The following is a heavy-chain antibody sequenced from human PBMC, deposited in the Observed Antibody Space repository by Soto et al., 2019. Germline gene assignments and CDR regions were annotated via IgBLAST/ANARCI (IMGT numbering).Heavy chain of an antibody. CDR1: GGSISSYY. D-gene: IGHD2-15*01. CDR2: IYYSGST. J-gene: IGHJ3*02. Sequence: SETLSLTCTVSGGSISSYYWSWIRQPPGKGLEWIGYIYYSGSTNYNPSLKSRVTISVDTSKNQFSLKLSSVTAADTAVYYCARGDCSGGSCYSVDIWGQGTMVTVSS. CDR3: ARGDCSGGSCYSVDI. V-gene: IGHV4-59*01.